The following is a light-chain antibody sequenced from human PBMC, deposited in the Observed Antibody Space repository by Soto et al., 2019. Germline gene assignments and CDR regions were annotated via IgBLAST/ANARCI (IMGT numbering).Light chain of an antibody. Sequence: EIVLTQSPGTLSLSQGERATLSCRASQSFSSTYLAWYQQKPGQAPRLLIYGASSRATGIPDRFSGSGSETDFTLTISRLEPEDFAVYYCQQYYNWPPWTFGQGTKVDIK. CDR2: GAS. CDR3: QQYYNWPPWT. V-gene: IGKV3-20*01. J-gene: IGKJ1*01. CDR1: QSFSSTY.